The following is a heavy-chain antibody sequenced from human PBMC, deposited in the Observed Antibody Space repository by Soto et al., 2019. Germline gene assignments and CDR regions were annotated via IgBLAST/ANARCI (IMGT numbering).Heavy chain of an antibody. V-gene: IGHV3-21*01. D-gene: IGHD2-21*01. CDR3: ARDVNGGFCGA. J-gene: IGHJ5*02. Sequence: EVQLVESGGGLVKPGGSLRLSCAASGFTFSSYSMNWVRQAPGKGLEWVSTISSRNNDMYYVDSVKDRFTISRDNARNSVYLQMNSLRADDTAVYYCARDVNGGFCGAWGQGTLVTVSS. CDR2: ISSRNNDM. CDR1: GFTFSSYS.